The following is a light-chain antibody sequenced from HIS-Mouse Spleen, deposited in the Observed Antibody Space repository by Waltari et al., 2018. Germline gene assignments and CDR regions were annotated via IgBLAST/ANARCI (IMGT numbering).Light chain of an antibody. CDR2: KAS. V-gene: IGKV1-5*03. J-gene: IGKJ4*01. CDR1: QSISSW. CDR3: QQYNSYSKLT. Sequence: DIQMTQSPSTLSASVGDRVTITCLASQSISSWLAWYQQKPGKAPKLLIYKASSLESGVPSRFSGSGSGTEFTLTISSLQPDDFATYYCQQYNSYSKLTFGGGTKVEIK.